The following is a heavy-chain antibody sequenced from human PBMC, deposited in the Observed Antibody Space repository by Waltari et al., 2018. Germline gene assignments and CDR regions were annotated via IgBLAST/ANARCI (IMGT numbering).Heavy chain of an antibody. D-gene: IGHD5-12*01. J-gene: IGHJ4*02. Sequence: EVQLVESGGDLVQPGGSLRLSCAASGFAFSSYWMPWVRQTPGKGLVWGSRIYTGASDTYYADSVKGRFTISRDNAKNTLYLQMNSLRVEDTAVYYCTRGGVGYGNFEYWGLGTLVTVSS. CDR1: GFAFSSYW. CDR2: IYTGASDT. CDR3: TRGGVGYGNFEY. V-gene: IGHV3-74*01.